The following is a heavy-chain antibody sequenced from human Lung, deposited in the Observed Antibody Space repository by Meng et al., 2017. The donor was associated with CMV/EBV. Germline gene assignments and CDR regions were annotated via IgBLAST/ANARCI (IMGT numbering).Heavy chain of an antibody. CDR3: ARYLITFGGVIVSDY. CDR1: GGSISSSSYY. D-gene: IGHD3-16*02. V-gene: IGHV4-39*07. J-gene: IGHJ4*02. CDR2: IYYSGST. Sequence: SXTLSPXCTVPGGSISSSSYYWCWIRQPPGKGLEWIGSIYYSGSTYYNPSLKSRVTISVDTSKNQFSLKLSSVTAAGTAVYYCARYLITFGGVIVSDYWGQGXLVTVSS.